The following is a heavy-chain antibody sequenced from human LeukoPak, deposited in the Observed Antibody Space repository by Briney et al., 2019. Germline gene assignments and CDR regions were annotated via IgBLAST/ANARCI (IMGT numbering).Heavy chain of an antibody. CDR3: ATYLLRYFDWLQPGAFDI. Sequence: GASVKVSCKASGYTFTSYGISWVRQAPGQGLEWMGGIIPIFGTANYAQKFQGRVTITADESTSTAYMELSSLRSEDTAVYYCATYLLRYFDWLQPGAFDIWGQGTMVTVSS. D-gene: IGHD3-9*01. CDR2: IIPIFGTA. CDR1: GYTFTSYG. J-gene: IGHJ3*02. V-gene: IGHV1-69*13.